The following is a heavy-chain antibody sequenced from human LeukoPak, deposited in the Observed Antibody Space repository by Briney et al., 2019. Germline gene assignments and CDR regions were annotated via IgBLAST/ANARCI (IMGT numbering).Heavy chain of an antibody. J-gene: IGHJ4*02. D-gene: IGHD3-16*01. Sequence: SETLSPTCTVSGASITGYYWSWIRQPPGKALEWIGYIYYSGSTNYNPSLKSRVTISVDTSKNQFSPKLSSVTAADTAVYYCARVTGYRNAYPFDYWGQGTLVTVSS. CDR3: ARVTGYRNAYPFDY. V-gene: IGHV4-59*08. CDR1: GASITGYY. CDR2: IYYSGST.